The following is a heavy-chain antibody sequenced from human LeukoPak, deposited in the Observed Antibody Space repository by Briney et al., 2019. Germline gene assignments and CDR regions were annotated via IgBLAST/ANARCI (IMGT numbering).Heavy chain of an antibody. CDR3: ARVVPAAYSFYYYGMDV. J-gene: IGHJ6*02. Sequence: SQTLSLTCAISGDSVSSNSAAWNWIRQSPSRGLEWLGRTYYRSKWYNDYAVSVKSRITINPDTSKNQFSLQLNSVTPEDTAVYYCARVVPAAYSFYYYGMDVWGQGITVTVSS. CDR2: TYYRSKWYN. CDR1: GDSVSSNSAA. D-gene: IGHD2-2*01. V-gene: IGHV6-1*01.